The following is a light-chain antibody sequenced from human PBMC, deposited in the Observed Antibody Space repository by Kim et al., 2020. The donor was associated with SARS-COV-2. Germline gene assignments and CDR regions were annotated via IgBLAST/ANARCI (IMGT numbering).Light chain of an antibody. CDR2: KVS. Sequence: PAPIPCSSSQRLVYSDGNTYLTWFHQRPGQSPRRLVYKVSNRESGVPERFSGSGSGTDFTLQISRVEAEDAGVYYCMQSAHWPWTFGQGTKV. CDR3: MQSAHWPWT. J-gene: IGKJ1*01. V-gene: IGKV2-30*01. CDR1: QRLVYSDGNTY.